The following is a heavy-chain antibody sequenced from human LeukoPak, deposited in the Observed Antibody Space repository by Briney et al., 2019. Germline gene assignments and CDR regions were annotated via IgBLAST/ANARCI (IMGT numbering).Heavy chain of an antibody. V-gene: IGHV4-34*01. CDR1: GGSFSGYY. D-gene: IGHD3-22*01. Sequence: SETLSLTCAVYGGSFSGYYWSWIRQPPGKGLEWIGEINHSGSTNYNPSLKSRVTISVDTSKNQFSLKLSSVTAADTAVYYCARAVYSGYFDYWGQGTLVTVSS. CDR2: INHSGST. CDR3: ARAVYSGYFDY. J-gene: IGHJ4*02.